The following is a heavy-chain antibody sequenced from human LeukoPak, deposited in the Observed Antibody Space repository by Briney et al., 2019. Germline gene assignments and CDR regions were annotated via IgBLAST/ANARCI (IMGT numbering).Heavy chain of an antibody. CDR3: ARYYDILTGPYLIDY. Sequence: ASVKVSCKASGYTFTSYGISWVRQAPGQGLEWMGWISAYNGNTNYAQKLQGRVTMTTDTSTSTAYMELRSLRSDDTAVYYCARYYDILTGPYLIDYWGQGTLVTVSS. CDR1: GYTFTSYG. CDR2: ISAYNGNT. V-gene: IGHV1-18*01. D-gene: IGHD3-9*01. J-gene: IGHJ4*02.